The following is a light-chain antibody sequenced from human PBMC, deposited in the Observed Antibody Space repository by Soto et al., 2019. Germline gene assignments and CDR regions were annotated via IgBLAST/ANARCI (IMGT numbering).Light chain of an antibody. CDR1: QDIRSD. J-gene: IGKJ1*01. CDR3: QKYNSAPLD. CDR2: DAS. Sequence: IQMTQSPSSLSASVGDSITITCRASQDIRSDLGCYQQKPGRAPKLLIYDASSLQGGVPSRFSGSGSGTDFTLTISSLQPEDVATYYCQKYNSAPLDFGQGTKVDIK. V-gene: IGKV1-6*01.